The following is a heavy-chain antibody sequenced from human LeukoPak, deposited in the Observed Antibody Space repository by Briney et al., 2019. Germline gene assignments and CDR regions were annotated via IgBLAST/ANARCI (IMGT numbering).Heavy chain of an antibody. J-gene: IGHJ4*02. Sequence: PGGSLRLSCAASGFTFSSYSMNWVRQAPGKGLEWVSSISSSSSYIYYADSVKGRFTISRDNAKNSLYLQMNSLRAEDTAVYYCARGKAAAGTSIPVADYWGQGTLVTVSS. CDR2: ISSSSSYI. D-gene: IGHD6-13*01. CDR3: ARGKAAAGTSIPVADY. V-gene: IGHV3-21*01. CDR1: GFTFSSYS.